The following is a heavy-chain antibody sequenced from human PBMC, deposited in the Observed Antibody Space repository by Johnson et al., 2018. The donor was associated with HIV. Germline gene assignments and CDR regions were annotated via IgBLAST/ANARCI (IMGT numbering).Heavy chain of an antibody. CDR1: GFTFSSYG. CDR3: AKDFGYPRPRDAFDI. J-gene: IGHJ3*02. Sequence: QVQLVESGGGVVHPGRSLRLSCAASGFTFSSYGMHWVRQASGKGLEWVAVIWYDGSNKYYADSVKGRFTISRDNSKNTLYLQMNSLRAEDTAVYYCAKDFGYPRPRDAFDIWGQGTMVTVSS. CDR2: IWYDGSNK. V-gene: IGHV3-33*06. D-gene: IGHD5-12*01.